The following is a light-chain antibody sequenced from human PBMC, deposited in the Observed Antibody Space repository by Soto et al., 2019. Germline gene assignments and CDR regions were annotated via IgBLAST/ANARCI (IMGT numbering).Light chain of an antibody. Sequence: QSALTQPPSASGSPGQSVTISCTGTSSDVGAYNFVSWYQQHPGKAPKLMISEVSKRPSGVADRFSGSKSGNTASLTVSGLKAEDEADYYCSSFAGSNNFVFGGGTKLTVL. J-gene: IGLJ2*01. CDR3: SSFAGSNNFV. V-gene: IGLV2-8*01. CDR1: SSDVGAYNF. CDR2: EVS.